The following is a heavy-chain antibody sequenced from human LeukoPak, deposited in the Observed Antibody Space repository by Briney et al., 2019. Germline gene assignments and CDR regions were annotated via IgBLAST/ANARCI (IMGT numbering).Heavy chain of an antibody. J-gene: IGHJ4*02. CDR3: ARDDGYFDY. Sequence: GGSLRLSCAASGFTFDDYAMHWVRQAPGKGLEWVSGISWNSGSIGYADSVKGRFTISRDNSKNTLYLQMNSLRAEDTAVYYCARDDGYFDYWGQGTLVTVSS. CDR1: GFTFDDYA. V-gene: IGHV3-9*01. CDR2: ISWNSGSI.